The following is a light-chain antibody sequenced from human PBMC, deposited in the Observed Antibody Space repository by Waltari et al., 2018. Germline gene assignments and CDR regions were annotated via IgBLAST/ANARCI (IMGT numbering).Light chain of an antibody. CDR1: SSDIGAFNF. V-gene: IGLV2-14*01. CDR3: SSFSSSTAGI. Sequence: QSGLTQPASVSGSPGQSITISCAATSSDIGAFNFISWYQQRPGKAPELPVYDVSHRPSGVSPGFSGSKSDNPAALTISGLQAEDEAVYYCSSFSSSTAGIFGGGTKVPVL. J-gene: IGLJ2*01. CDR2: DVS.